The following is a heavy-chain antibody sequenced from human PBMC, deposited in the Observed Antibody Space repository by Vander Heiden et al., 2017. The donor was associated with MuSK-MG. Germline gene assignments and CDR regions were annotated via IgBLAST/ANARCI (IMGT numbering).Heavy chain of an antibody. Sequence: QVQLVQSGAEVKKPASSVKVSCKASGGTFSSYAISWVRPAPGQGLEWMGRIIPILGIANYAQKFQGRVTITADKSTSTAYMELSSLRSEDTAVYYCATLKSSGSYYSRWSPRWYYYGMDVWGQGTTVTVSS. D-gene: IGHD1-26*01. CDR1: GGTFSSYA. V-gene: IGHV1-69*04. J-gene: IGHJ6*02. CDR2: IIPILGIA. CDR3: ATLKSSGSYYSRWSPRWYYYGMDV.